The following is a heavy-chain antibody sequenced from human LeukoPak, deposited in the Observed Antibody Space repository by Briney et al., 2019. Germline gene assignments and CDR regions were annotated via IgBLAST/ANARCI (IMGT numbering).Heavy chain of an antibody. CDR1: GGSISSYY. CDR2: IYHSGST. Sequence: SETLSLTCTVSGGSISSYYWSWIRQPPGKGLEWIGYIYHSGSTYYNPSLKSRVTISVDRSKNQFSLKLSSVTAADTAVYYCARGYDSSGYYYFDYWGQGTLVTVSS. V-gene: IGHV4-59*12. J-gene: IGHJ4*02. D-gene: IGHD3-22*01. CDR3: ARGYDSSGYYYFDY.